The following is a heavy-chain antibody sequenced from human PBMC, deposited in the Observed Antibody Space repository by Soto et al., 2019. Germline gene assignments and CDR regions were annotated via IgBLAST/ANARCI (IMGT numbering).Heavy chain of an antibody. CDR3: ARSRYSGYDSLDY. D-gene: IGHD5-12*01. Sequence: PSETLSLTCTVSGGSISSYYWSWIRQPPGKGLEWIGYIYYSGSTNYNPSLKSRVTISADTSKNQFSLKLSSVTAADTAVYYCARSRYSGYDSLDYWGQGTLVTVSS. CDR2: IYYSGST. V-gene: IGHV4-59*08. CDR1: GGSISSYY. J-gene: IGHJ4*02.